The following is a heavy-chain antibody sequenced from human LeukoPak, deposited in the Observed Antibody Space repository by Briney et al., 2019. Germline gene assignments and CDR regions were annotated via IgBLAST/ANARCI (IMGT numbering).Heavy chain of an antibody. D-gene: IGHD3-22*01. Sequence: GGSLRLSCAASGFTVSSNYMSWVRQAPGKGLEWVSVIYSGGSTYYADSVKGRFTISRDNSKNTLYLQMNSLRAEDTAVYYCAKGDNTYYYDSSGYVWGQGTLVTVSS. CDR3: AKGDNTYYYDSSGYV. V-gene: IGHV3-66*01. CDR1: GFTVSSNY. J-gene: IGHJ4*02. CDR2: IYSGGST.